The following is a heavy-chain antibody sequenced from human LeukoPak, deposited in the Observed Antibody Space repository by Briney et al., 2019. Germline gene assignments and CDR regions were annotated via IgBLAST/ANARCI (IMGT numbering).Heavy chain of an antibody. D-gene: IGHD3-16*01. V-gene: IGHV4-59*01. J-gene: IGHJ5*02. Sequence: PSETLSLTCTVSGGSISSYYWNWIRQPPGKGLEWIGDIDYRGSTNYNPSLKSRVTISVDTSKNQFSLKLSSVTAADTAVYYCARETSRSSAYTTWGQGTLVTVSS. CDR2: IDYRGST. CDR3: ARETSRSSAYTT. CDR1: GGSISSYY.